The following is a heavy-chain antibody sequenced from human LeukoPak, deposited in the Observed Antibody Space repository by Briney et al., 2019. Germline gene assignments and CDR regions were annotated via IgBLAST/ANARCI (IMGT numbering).Heavy chain of an antibody. CDR1: GFTVTSNY. V-gene: IGHV3-66*01. D-gene: IGHD6-13*01. CDR2: IYSGDNT. CDR3: ARGYSSSWYGGADNYFDY. J-gene: IGHJ4*02. Sequence: GGSLRLSCAASGFTVTSNYMSWVRQAPGTGLEGVSVIYSGDNTYYADSVKGRFTISRDNSKNTLYLQTRSLRAEDTAVYYCARGYSSSWYGGADNYFDYWGQGTLVTVSS.